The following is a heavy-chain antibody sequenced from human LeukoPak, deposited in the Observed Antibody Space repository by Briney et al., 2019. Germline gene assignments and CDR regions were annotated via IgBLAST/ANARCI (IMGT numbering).Heavy chain of an antibody. CDR3: ARREVEMRASASGNWLGP. CDR2: ISYSGTT. Sequence: PSETLSLTCTVSGGSISSSYWNWVRQPPGKGLEWIGRISYSGTTSYNPSLKSRVTISTDTSKNQFSLKLTSVTAADTAVYYCARREVEMRASASGNWLGPWGQGTLVTVSS. V-gene: IGHV4-59*08. CDR1: GGSISSSY. J-gene: IGHJ5*02. D-gene: IGHD3-10*01.